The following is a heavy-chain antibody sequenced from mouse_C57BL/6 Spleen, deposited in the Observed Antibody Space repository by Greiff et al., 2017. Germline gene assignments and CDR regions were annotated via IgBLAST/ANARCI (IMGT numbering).Heavy chain of an antibody. CDR1: GYAFTNYM. V-gene: IGHV1-54*01. J-gene: IGHJ3*01. CDR3: ARGELGRY. Sequence: VKLQESGAELVRPGTSVKLSCKASGYAFTNYMIEWVKQRHGQGLVWIGVVNPGSGGTTYNEKFKGKATLTADKSSSTAYMQLSSLTSEDSAVYFCARGELGRYWGQGTLVTVSA. D-gene: IGHD4-1*01. CDR2: VNPGSGGT.